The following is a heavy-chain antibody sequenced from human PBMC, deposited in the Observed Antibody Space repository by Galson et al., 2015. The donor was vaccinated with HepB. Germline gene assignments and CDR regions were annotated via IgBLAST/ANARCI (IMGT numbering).Heavy chain of an antibody. V-gene: IGHV4-39*07. CDR2: ISYSGTT. J-gene: IGHJ2*01. CDR3: ASALGWYFDL. D-gene: IGHD7-27*01. Sequence: QVQLQESGPGLVKPSETLSLTCTVSGGSISSRIYYWGWFRQPPGKRLEWIGHISYSGTTYYMPSLKSRVTISADTSRNQFSLKLSSVTAADTALYYCASALGWYFDLWGRGTLVSVSS. CDR1: GGSISSRIYY.